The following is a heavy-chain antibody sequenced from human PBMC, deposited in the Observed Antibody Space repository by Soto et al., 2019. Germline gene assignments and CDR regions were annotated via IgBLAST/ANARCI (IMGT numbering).Heavy chain of an antibody. CDR3: AKRASRLASI. CDR1: GFTFSSYG. V-gene: IGHV3-30*18. J-gene: IGHJ3*02. CDR2: ISYDGSNK. Sequence: QVQLVESGGGVVQPGRSLRLSCAASGFTFSSYGMHWVRQAPGKGLEWVAVISYDGSNKYYADSVKGRFTISRDNSKNTLYLQMNSLRAEDTAVYYCAKRASRLASIWGQGTMVTVSS.